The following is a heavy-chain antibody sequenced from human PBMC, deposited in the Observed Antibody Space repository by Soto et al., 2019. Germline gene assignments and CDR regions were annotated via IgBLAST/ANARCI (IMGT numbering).Heavy chain of an antibody. CDR3: ARLTRVDIVATIKDNWFDS. V-gene: IGHV5-51*01. CDR2: IFPGDSDI. Sequence: GESLKISCQGSGYNFISYWIGWVRQMPGKGLEWMGIIFPGDSDIRYRPSFQGQVTISADKSISTAYLQWSSLKASDTAMYYCARLTRVDIVATIKDNWFDSWGQGTLVTVSS. D-gene: IGHD5-12*01. J-gene: IGHJ5*01. CDR1: GYNFISYW.